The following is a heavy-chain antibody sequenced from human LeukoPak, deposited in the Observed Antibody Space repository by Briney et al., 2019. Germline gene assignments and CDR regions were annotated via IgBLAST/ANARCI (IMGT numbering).Heavy chain of an antibody. Sequence: PGGSLRLSCAASGFTFSSYEMNWVRQAPGKGLEWVSYISSSGSTIYYADSVKGRFTISRDNAKNSLYLQMNSLRAEDTAVYYCASGHILVVPAAIAQDYWGQGTLVTVSS. V-gene: IGHV3-48*03. J-gene: IGHJ4*02. CDR1: GFTFSSYE. D-gene: IGHD2-2*01. CDR2: ISSSGSTI. CDR3: ASGHILVVPAAIAQDY.